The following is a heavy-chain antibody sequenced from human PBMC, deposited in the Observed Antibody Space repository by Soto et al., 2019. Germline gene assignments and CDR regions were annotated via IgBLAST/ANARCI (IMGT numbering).Heavy chain of an antibody. J-gene: IGHJ4*02. CDR3: AREGDGQKYYDSSGYYGY. CDR2: ISSSSSYI. Sequence: EVQLVESGGGLVKPGGSLRLSCAASGFTFSSYSMNWVRQAPGKGLEWVSSISSSSSYIYYADSVKGRFTISRDNAKNSLYLQMNSLRAEDTAVYYCAREGDGQKYYDSSGYYGYWGQGTLVTVSS. D-gene: IGHD3-22*01. V-gene: IGHV3-21*01. CDR1: GFTFSSYS.